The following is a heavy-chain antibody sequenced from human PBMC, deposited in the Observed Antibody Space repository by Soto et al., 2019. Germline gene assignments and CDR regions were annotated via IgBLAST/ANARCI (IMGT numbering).Heavy chain of an antibody. V-gene: IGHV3-33*01. CDR2: IWYDGSNK. CDR1: GFTFSSDG. D-gene: IGHD5-12*01. Sequence: QVQLVESGGGVVQPGRSLRLSCAASGFTFSSDGMHWVRQDPGKGLEWVAVIWYDGSNKYYADSVKGRFTISRDNSKNPLYLQMNSLRAEDTAVYYCARDRRRDGYNEVDYWGQGTLVTVSS. J-gene: IGHJ4*02. CDR3: ARDRRRDGYNEVDY.